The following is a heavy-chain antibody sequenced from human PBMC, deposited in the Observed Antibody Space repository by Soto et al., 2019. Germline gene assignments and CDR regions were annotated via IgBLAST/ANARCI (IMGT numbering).Heavy chain of an antibody. Sequence: PGGSLRLSCAASGFNFNSYAMHWVRQAPGEGLEWVAVISYDGNNKYYADSVRGRFTISRVNSKNTLYLQMNSLRTGDTAVYYCASSSGSGYQNFFDPWGQGSLVTVSS. V-gene: IGHV3-30-3*01. CDR1: GFNFNSYA. CDR3: ASSSGSGYQNFFDP. CDR2: ISYDGNNK. D-gene: IGHD3-22*01. J-gene: IGHJ5*02.